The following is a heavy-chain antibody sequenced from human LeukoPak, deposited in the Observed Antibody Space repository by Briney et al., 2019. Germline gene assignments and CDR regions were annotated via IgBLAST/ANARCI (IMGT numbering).Heavy chain of an antibody. D-gene: IGHD6-13*01. CDR3: ARGYPLSTTAAGTYFQH. Sequence: GASVKVSCKVSGYTFSGYYMHWVRQAPGQGLEWMGWINPNSGGTNYAQKFQGRVTMTRDTSISTAYMELSRLRSDDTAVYYCARGYPLSTTAAGTYFQHWGQGTLVTVSS. CDR1: GYTFSGYY. V-gene: IGHV1-2*02. J-gene: IGHJ1*01. CDR2: INPNSGGT.